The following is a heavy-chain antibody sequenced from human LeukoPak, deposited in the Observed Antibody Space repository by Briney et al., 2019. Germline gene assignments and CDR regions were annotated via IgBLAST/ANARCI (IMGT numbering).Heavy chain of an antibody. Sequence: SVKVSCKASGGTFSSYAISWVRQAPGQGLEWMGTIIPIVGIANYAQKFQGRVTITADKSTSTAYMELSSLRSEDTVVYYCARDGEMATIYFDYWGQGTLVTVSS. CDR3: ARDGEMATIYFDY. J-gene: IGHJ4*02. D-gene: IGHD5-24*01. CDR2: IIPIVGIA. CDR1: GGTFSSYA. V-gene: IGHV1-69*04.